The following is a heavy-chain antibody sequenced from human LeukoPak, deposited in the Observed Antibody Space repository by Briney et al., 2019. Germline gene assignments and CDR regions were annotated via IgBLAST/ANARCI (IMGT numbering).Heavy chain of an antibody. CDR3: ARDPDRYSSGWYFDP. Sequence: GGSLRLSCAASGFTFSSYTMNWVRQAPGKGLEWVSTISSSSSYIYYADSVKGRFTISRDNAKNSLYLQINSLRAEDTAVYYCARDPDRYSSGWYFDPWGQGTLVTVSS. CDR1: GFTFSSYT. J-gene: IGHJ5*02. D-gene: IGHD6-19*01. CDR2: ISSSSSYI. V-gene: IGHV3-21*01.